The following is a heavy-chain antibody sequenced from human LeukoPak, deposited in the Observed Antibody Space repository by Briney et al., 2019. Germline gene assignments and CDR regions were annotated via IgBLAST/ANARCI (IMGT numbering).Heavy chain of an antibody. Sequence: PSETLSLTCTVSGGSISSGSYYWSWIRQPAGKGLEWIGRIYTSGSTNYNPSLKSRVTISVDTSENQFSLKLSSVTAADTAVYYCARSSHDFWSGYSWFDPWGQGTLVTVSS. CDR1: GGSISSGSYY. CDR3: ARSSHDFWSGYSWFDP. D-gene: IGHD3-3*01. CDR2: IYTSGST. V-gene: IGHV4-61*02. J-gene: IGHJ5*02.